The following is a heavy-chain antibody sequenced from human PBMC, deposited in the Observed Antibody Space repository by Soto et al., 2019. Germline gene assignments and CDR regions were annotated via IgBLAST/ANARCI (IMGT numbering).Heavy chain of an antibody. CDR1: GFSLSNAR. CDR2: ISSSSSTI. D-gene: IGHD2-21*02. CDR3: AREGVVVVTFYYGMDV. J-gene: IGHJ6*02. Sequence: ESGPVLVKPTETLTLTCTVSGFSLSNARMGVSWIRQPPGKGLEWVSYISSSSSTIYYADSVKGRFTISRDNAKNSLYLQMNSLRDEDTAVYYCAREGVVVVTFYYGMDVWGQGTTVTVSS. V-gene: IGHV3-48*02.